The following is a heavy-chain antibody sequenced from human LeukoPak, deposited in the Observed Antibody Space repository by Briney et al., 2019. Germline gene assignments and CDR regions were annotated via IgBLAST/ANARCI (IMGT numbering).Heavy chain of an antibody. CDR3: ANQDSTEYSYYFDF. V-gene: IGHV3-30*18. Sequence: GGSLRLSCAASGFTFSSYGMHWVRQAPGKGLEWVAVISYDGSYKDYADSVKGRFTISRDNSKNTLYLQVNSLRAEDTAVYYCANQDSTEYSYYFDFWGQGTLVTVSS. D-gene: IGHD2/OR15-2a*01. CDR2: ISYDGSYK. CDR1: GFTFSSYG. J-gene: IGHJ4*02.